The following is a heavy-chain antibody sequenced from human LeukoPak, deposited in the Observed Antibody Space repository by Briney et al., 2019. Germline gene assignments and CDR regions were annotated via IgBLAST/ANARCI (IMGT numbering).Heavy chain of an antibody. Sequence: PSETLSLTCAVSGYGISSDYYWGWIRQPPGKGLEWMASTYHSGSTYYNPSLKNRVTISVDTSKSQLSLELISVTAADTAVYYCARIITMIRGERSGYFASWGQGTLVTVSS. D-gene: IGHD3-10*01. J-gene: IGHJ4*02. CDR3: ARIITMIRGERSGYFAS. CDR2: TYHSGST. CDR1: GYGISSDYY. V-gene: IGHV4-38-2*01.